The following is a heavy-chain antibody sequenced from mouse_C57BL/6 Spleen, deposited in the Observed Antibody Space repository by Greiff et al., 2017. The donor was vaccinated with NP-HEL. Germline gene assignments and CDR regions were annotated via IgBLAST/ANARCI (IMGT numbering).Heavy chain of an antibody. CDR1: GYAFSSSW. CDR2: IYPGDGDT. CDR3: ANYYYGSSYEGY. J-gene: IGHJ2*01. V-gene: IGHV1-82*01. Sequence: VMLVESGPELVKPGASVKISCKASGYAFSSSWMNWVKQRPGKGLEWIGRIYPGDGDTNYNGKFKGKATLTADKSSSTAYMQLSSLTSEDSAVYFCANYYYGSSYEGYWGQGTTLTVSS. D-gene: IGHD1-1*01.